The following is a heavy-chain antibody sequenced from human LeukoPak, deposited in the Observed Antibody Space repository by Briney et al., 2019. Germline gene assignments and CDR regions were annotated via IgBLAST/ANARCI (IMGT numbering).Heavy chain of an antibody. CDR2: INTDGSST. J-gene: IGHJ4*02. Sequence: PGGSLRLSCAASGFTFSNYWMHWVRQAPGKGLVWVSCINTDGSSTNYADSVKGRFTISRDNAKNTLYLQMNSLRAEDTAVYYCARDLLYDSSGYYPGYWGQGTLVTVSS. V-gene: IGHV3-74*01. CDR3: ARDLLYDSSGYYPGY. D-gene: IGHD3-22*01. CDR1: GFTFSNYW.